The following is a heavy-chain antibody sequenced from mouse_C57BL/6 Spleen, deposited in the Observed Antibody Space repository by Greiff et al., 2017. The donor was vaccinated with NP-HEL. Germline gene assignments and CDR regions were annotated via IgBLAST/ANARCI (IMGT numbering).Heavy chain of an antibody. D-gene: IGHD3-2*02. J-gene: IGHJ3*01. V-gene: IGHV1-82*01. CDR2: IYPGDGDT. CDR3: ARGGSSGSFAY. CDR1: GYAFSSSW. Sequence: QVQLKQSGPELVKPGASVKISCKASGYAFSSSWMNWVKQRPGKGLEWIGRIYPGDGDTNYNGKFKGKATLTADKSSSTAYMQLSSLTSEDSAVYFCARGGSSGSFAYWGQGTLVTVSA.